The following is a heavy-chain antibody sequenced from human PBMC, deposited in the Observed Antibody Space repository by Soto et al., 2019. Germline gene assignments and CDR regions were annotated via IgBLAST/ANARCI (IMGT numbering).Heavy chain of an antibody. V-gene: IGHV1-69*13. D-gene: IGHD3-3*01. CDR3: VCCITFFGVVTTTDYYYYGMDV. CDR1: GGTFSSYS. J-gene: IGHJ6*02. Sequence: SVKVSCKASGGTFSSYSISWVRQAPGQGLEWMGGIIPIFGTANYAQKFQGRVTITEDESTSTAYMELSSLRSEDTAVYYCVCCITFFGVVTTTDYYYYGMDVWGQGTTVTVSS. CDR2: IIPIFGTA.